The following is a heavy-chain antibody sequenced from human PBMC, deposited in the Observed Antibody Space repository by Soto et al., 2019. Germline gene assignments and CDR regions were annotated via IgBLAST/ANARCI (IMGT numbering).Heavy chain of an antibody. CDR3: ARQFDSDTSGYYYAY. Sequence: RASVKVSCKASGGTFSTNTISWVRQAPGQGLEWMGGIMPIFGSANYAQKFQGRVTITADEYTRTVYMELSRLRSEDTAVYYCARQFDSDTSGYYYAYWGQGTLVTVSS. CDR1: GGTFSTNT. CDR2: IMPIFGSA. V-gene: IGHV1-69*13. D-gene: IGHD3-22*01. J-gene: IGHJ4*02.